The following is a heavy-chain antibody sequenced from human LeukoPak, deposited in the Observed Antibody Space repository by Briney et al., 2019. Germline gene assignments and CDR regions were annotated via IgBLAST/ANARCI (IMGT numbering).Heavy chain of an antibody. Sequence: AASVKVSCKASGYTFTSYDINWVRQATGQGPEWMGWMNPNSGNTGYAQKFQGRVTMTRNTSISTAYMELSSLRSEDTAVYYCARAIQHYDSSGYYPDYWGQGTLVTVSS. CDR3: ARAIQHYDSSGYYPDY. CDR1: GYTFTSYD. V-gene: IGHV1-8*01. J-gene: IGHJ4*02. CDR2: MNPNSGNT. D-gene: IGHD3-22*01.